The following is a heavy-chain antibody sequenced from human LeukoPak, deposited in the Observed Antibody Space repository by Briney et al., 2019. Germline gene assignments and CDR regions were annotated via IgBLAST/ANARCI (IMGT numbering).Heavy chain of an antibody. D-gene: IGHD6-13*01. V-gene: IGHV4-39*01. CDR2: IYYSGTS. J-gene: IGHJ4*02. CDR1: GGSISSSGYY. Sequence: SETLSLTCTVSGGSISSSGYYWGWIRQPPGKGLEWIGSIYYSGTSYYNPSLKSRLTISVDTSKSQFSLKLSSVTAADTAVYYCARGWIAAAWQDYWGQGTLVTVSS. CDR3: ARGWIAAAWQDY.